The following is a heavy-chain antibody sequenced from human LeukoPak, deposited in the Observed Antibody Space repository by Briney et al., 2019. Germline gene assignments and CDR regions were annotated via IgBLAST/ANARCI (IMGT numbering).Heavy chain of an antibody. CDR3: AKDFRWSFDY. Sequence: GGSLRPSCAASGFTFSINNMHWVRQAPGKGLEWVAFVENNGNEKYADSVRGRFTVSRDNSRNTLYLQMNSLRNEDTAVYYCAKDFRWSFDYWGQGSLVTVSS. CDR1: GFTFSINN. D-gene: IGHD3-3*01. V-gene: IGHV3-30*02. J-gene: IGHJ4*02. CDR2: VENNGNEK.